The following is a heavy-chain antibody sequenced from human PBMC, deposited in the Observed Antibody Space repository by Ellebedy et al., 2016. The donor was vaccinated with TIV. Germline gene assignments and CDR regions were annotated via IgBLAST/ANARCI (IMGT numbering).Heavy chain of an antibody. CDR2: INPSGGSS. D-gene: IGHD3-22*01. Sequence: ASVKVSCKASGYTFTSYYMYWVRQAPGQGLEWMGIINPSGGSSNYAQKFQGRVTMTRDTSTSTVYMELSNLRSEDTAVYYCARGDKYYYDSSGYYYTYWGQGTLVTVSS. CDR1: GYTFTSYY. V-gene: IGHV1-46*01. J-gene: IGHJ4*02. CDR3: ARGDKYYYDSSGYYYTY.